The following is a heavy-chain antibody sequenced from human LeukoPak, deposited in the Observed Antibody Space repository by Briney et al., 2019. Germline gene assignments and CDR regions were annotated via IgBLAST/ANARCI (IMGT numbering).Heavy chain of an antibody. CDR3: ARVKDDFWSPRHFDY. V-gene: IGHV4-59*01. Sequence: PSETLSLTCTVSGGSISSYYWSRIRQPPGKGLEWIGYIYYSGSTNYNPSLKSRVTISVDTSKNQFSLKLSSVTAADTAVYYCARVKDDFWSPRHFDYWGQGTLVTVSS. CDR1: GGSISSYY. D-gene: IGHD3-3*01. J-gene: IGHJ4*02. CDR2: IYYSGST.